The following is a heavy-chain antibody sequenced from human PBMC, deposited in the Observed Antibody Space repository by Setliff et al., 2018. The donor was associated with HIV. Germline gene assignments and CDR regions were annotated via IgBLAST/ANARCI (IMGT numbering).Heavy chain of an antibody. CDR3: ARERPGDHYESTGYQLADWFDP. CDR1: GGSFTSYT. V-gene: IGHV1-69*04. J-gene: IGHJ5*02. Sequence: SVKVSCKASGGSFTSYTFSWVRQAPGQGLEWMGRIIPIVTIAHYAEQFVGRVTITADKSTSTTYMEVSSLRSEDAAVYYCARERPGDHYESTGYQLADWFDPWGQGILVTVSS. CDR2: IIPIVTIA. D-gene: IGHD3-22*01.